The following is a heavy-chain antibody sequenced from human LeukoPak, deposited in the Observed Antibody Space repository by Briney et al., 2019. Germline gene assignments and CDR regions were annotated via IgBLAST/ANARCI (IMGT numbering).Heavy chain of an antibody. V-gene: IGHV1-69*04. CDR3: ARDEGHPFAPPFDY. CDR1: GGTFSSYA. Sequence: VASVKVSCKASGGTFSSYAISWVRQAPGQGLEWMGRIIPILGIANYAQKFQGRVTITADKSTSTAYMELSSLRSEDTAVYYCARDEGHPFAPPFDYWGQGTLVTVSS. J-gene: IGHJ4*02. CDR2: IIPILGIA.